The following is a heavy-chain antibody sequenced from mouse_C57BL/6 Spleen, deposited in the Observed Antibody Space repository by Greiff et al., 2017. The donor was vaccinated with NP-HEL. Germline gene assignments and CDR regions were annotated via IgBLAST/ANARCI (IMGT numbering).Heavy chain of an antibody. J-gene: IGHJ4*01. V-gene: IGHV5-15*01. CDR3: ARDGGYYAMDY. CDR1: GFTFSDYG. CDR2: ISNLAYSI. Sequence: EVQLVESGGGLVQPGGSLKLSCAASGFTFSDYGMAWVRQAPRKGPEWVAFISNLAYSIYYADTVTGRFTISRENAKNTLYLEMSSLRSEDTAMYYCARDGGYYAMDYWGQGTSVTVSS.